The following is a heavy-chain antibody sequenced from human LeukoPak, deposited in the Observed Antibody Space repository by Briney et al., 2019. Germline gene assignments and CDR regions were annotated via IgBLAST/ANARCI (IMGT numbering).Heavy chain of an antibody. CDR2: IYYSGST. CDR1: VGSINSHF. D-gene: IGHD3-22*01. J-gene: IGHJ3*02. V-gene: IGHV4-59*11. Sequence: SETLSLTCTGCVGSINSHFWSGIRQPPGKGLEWIGYIYYSGSTKYNPSLQSRVTISVDTSESNFSLKLSSVTAADTAVYYCARLLDNDSSGYPDTFDMWGQGTVVIVSS. CDR3: ARLLDNDSSGYPDTFDM.